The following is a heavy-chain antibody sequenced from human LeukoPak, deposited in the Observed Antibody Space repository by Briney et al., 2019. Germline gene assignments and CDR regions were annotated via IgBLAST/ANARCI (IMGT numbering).Heavy chain of an antibody. J-gene: IGHJ3*02. CDR2: MNPNSGNT. CDR3: ARNRDVDIVATITGNGAFDI. D-gene: IGHD5-12*01. V-gene: IGHV1-8*01. Sequence: ASVKVSCKASGYTFTSYDINWVRQATGQGLEWMGWMNPNSGNTGFAQKFQGRVTMTRNTSISTAYMELSSLRSEDTAVYYCARNRDVDIVATITGNGAFDIWGQGTMVTVSS. CDR1: GYTFTSYD.